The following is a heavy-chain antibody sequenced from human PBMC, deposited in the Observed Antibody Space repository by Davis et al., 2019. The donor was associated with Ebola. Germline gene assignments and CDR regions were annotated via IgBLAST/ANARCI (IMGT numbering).Heavy chain of an antibody. Sequence: SETLSLTCPVYGGSFSGYYWSWIRQPPGKGLEWIGNVYYSGSTNYNPSLKSRVTISVDTSENQFSLKLSSVTAADTAMYYCARRSSAYYYVNYWGRGTLVTVSS. CDR3: ARRSSAYYYVNY. CDR1: GGSFSGYY. V-gene: IGHV4-59*08. J-gene: IGHJ4*02. D-gene: IGHD3-10*02. CDR2: VYYSGST.